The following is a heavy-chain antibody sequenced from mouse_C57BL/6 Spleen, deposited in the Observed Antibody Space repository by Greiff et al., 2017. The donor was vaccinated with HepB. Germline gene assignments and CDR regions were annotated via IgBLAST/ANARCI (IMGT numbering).Heavy chain of an antibody. Sequence: VQLQQSGPELVKPGASVKISCKASGYAFSSSWMNWVKQRPGKGLEWIGRIYPGDGDTNYNGKFKGKATLTADISSSTAYMQLSSLTSEDSAVYFCASPLRLWAMDYWGQGTSVTVSS. V-gene: IGHV1-82*01. CDR3: ASPLRLWAMDY. J-gene: IGHJ4*01. CDR2: IYPGDGDT. CDR1: GYAFSSSW. D-gene: IGHD1-2*01.